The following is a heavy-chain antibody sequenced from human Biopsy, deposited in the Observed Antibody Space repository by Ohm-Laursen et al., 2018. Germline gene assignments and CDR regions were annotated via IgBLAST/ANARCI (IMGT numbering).Heavy chain of an antibody. CDR3: ARVAGGYAYYYGMDV. J-gene: IGHJ6*02. Sequence: GTLSLTCTVSGDSVTSDNYFWAWIRQPPGKGLEWIGNIYYDGITYYNPSLKSRVAMSVDTSKNQFSLRLTSVTAADTAVYYCARVAGGYAYYYGMDVWGQGTTVIVSS. CDR2: IYYDGIT. CDR1: GDSVTSDNYF. V-gene: IGHV4-39*07. D-gene: IGHD5-12*01.